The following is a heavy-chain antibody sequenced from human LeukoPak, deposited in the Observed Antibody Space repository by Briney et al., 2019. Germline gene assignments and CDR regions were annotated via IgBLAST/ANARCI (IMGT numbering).Heavy chain of an antibody. V-gene: IGHV3-53*01. D-gene: IGHD1-14*01. CDR2: IYSGGST. Sequence: GGSLRLSCAASGFTVSSNYMSWVRQAPGKGLEWVSVIYSGGSTYYADSVKGRFTISRDNSKNTLYLQMNSLRAEDTAVHYCARGLSATDFDYWGQGTLVTVSS. CDR3: ARGLSATDFDY. CDR1: GFTVSSNY. J-gene: IGHJ4*02.